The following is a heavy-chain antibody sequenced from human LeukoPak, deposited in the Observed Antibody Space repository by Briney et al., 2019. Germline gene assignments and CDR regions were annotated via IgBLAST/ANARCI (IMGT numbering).Heavy chain of an antibody. CDR1: GFTFGSYA. V-gene: IGHV3-23*01. D-gene: IGHD6-19*01. CDR2: ISGNGGRT. CDR3: AKEQIAVAGYYFDN. Sequence: HPGGSMRLACAVSGFTFGSYAMSWVRQAPGKVLEWVSGISGNGGRTYYADSVKGRSTISRGNSKNTLYLQMSSLRAEDTAVYYCAKEQIAVAGYYFDNWGQGTLVTVSS. J-gene: IGHJ4*02.